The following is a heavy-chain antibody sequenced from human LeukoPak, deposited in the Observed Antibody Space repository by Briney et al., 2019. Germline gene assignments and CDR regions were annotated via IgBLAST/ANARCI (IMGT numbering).Heavy chain of an antibody. CDR1: DGSMKSYH. V-gene: IGHV4-4*07. J-gene: IGHJ3*02. CDR3: ARAKRTVNVFDI. Sequence: SETLSLTCSVSDGSMKSYHWSWIRQPAGKGLEWIGRIYTSGSTDYNPSLLSRVTMSVDTSKNQFSLKLRPMTAADTAVYYCARAKRTVNVFDIWGQGTIVTVSS. D-gene: IGHD1-1*01. CDR2: IYTSGST.